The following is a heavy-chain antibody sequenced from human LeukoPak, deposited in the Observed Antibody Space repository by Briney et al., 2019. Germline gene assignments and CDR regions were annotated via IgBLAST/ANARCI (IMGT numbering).Heavy chain of an antibody. Sequence: GGSLRLSCVASGLTYRNAWMPWVRQAPGKGLEWVGRIKSNPDGGTTDFAASVKGRFFISRDDSKSTLSLQMNSLKIEDTAVYYCTTGGPHISGHPLDYWGQGIPVTVSP. CDR2: IKSNPDGGTT. J-gene: IGHJ4*02. V-gene: IGHV3-15*05. CDR1: GLTYRNAW. D-gene: IGHD2-15*01. CDR3: TTGGPHISGHPLDY.